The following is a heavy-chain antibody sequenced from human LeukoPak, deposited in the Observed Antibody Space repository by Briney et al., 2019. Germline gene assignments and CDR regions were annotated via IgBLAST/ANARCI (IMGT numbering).Heavy chain of an antibody. CDR2: ITSNSSYI. V-gene: IGHV3-21*01. CDR3: ARDPGGTYISAYYYMDV. Sequence: GGSLRLSCAPSGFTFSIYNMNWVRQAPGRGLEWVLSITSNSSYIYYADSVKGRFTISRDNAKKSLYLQMNSLRAEDTAVYYCARDPGGTYISAYYYMDVWGKGTTVTVSS. D-gene: IGHD1-26*01. CDR1: GFTFSIYN. J-gene: IGHJ6*03.